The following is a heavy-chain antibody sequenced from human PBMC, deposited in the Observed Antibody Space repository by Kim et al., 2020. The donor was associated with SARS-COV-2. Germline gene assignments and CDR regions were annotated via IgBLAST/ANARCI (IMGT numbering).Heavy chain of an antibody. D-gene: IGHD3-3*01. CDR1: GYTFTSYA. CDR3: ARPYYDFWSGPHPSPYYYYYGMDV. Sequence: ASVKVSCKASGYTFTSYAMNWVRQAPGQGLEWMGWINTNTGNPTYAQGFTGRFVFSLDTSVSTAYLQISSLKAEDTAVYYCARPYYDFWSGPHPSPYYYYYGMDVWGQGTTVTVSS. J-gene: IGHJ6*02. CDR2: INTNTGNP. V-gene: IGHV7-4-1*02.